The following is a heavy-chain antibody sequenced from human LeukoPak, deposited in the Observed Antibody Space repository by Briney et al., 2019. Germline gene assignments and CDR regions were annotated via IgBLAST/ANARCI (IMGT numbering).Heavy chain of an antibody. V-gene: IGHV3-33*01. CDR2: IWYDGSNK. CDR1: GFTFSSYG. D-gene: IGHD1-14*01. Sequence: GGSLRLSCAASGFTFSSYGMHWVRQAPGKGLEWVAVIWYDGSNKYYADSVKGRFTISRDNSNNTLYLQMNSLRAEDTAVYYCARDSPTGARSYYYYGMDVWGQGTTVTVSS. CDR3: ARDSPTGARSYYYYGMDV. J-gene: IGHJ6*02.